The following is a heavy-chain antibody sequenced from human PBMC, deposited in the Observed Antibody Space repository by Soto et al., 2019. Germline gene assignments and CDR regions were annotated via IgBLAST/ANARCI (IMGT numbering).Heavy chain of an antibody. CDR3: ARDPSQLGKYRFCDY. D-gene: IGHD7-27*01. V-gene: IGHV1-69*13. Sequence: GPSVKVSCKASGGTFSSYAISWVRQAPGQGLEWMGGIIPIFGTANYAQKFQGRVTITADESTSTAYMELSSLRSEDTAVYYCARDPSQLGKYRFCDYWGQGTLVTVSS. CDR1: GGTFSSYA. CDR2: IIPIFGTA. J-gene: IGHJ4*02.